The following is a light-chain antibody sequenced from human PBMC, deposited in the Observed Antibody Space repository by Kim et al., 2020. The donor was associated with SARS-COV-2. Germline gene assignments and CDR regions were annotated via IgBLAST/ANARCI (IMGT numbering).Light chain of an antibody. V-gene: IGKV1-9*01. CDR2: GAS. CDR3: QQFNVHPRT. J-gene: IGKJ1*01. CDR1: QGISNY. Sequence: AAVGDRVTITCRASQGISNYLDWYQQEPGKAPKLLIYGASNLQSGVPSRFSGSGSGTEFTFTISSLQPEDIATYFCQQFNVHPRTFGEGTKVDIK.